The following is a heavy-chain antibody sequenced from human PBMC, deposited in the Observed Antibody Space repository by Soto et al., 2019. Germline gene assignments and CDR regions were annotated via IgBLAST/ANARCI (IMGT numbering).Heavy chain of an antibody. J-gene: IGHJ4*02. D-gene: IGHD4-17*01. V-gene: IGHV3-21*01. CDR2: ISSSSSYI. Sequence: EVQLVESGGGLVKPGGSLRLSCAASGFTFSSYSMNWVRQAPGKGLEWVSSISSSSSYIYYADSVKGRFTISRDNAKNSLYLQMNSLRAEDTAVYYCARYMSGDTTFDYWGQGTLVTVSS. CDR1: GFTFSSYS. CDR3: ARYMSGDTTFDY.